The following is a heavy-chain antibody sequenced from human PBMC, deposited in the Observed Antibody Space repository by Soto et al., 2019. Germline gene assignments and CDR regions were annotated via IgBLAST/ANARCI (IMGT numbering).Heavy chain of an antibody. CDR2: IYPGDSDT. CDR1: GYSFTSYW. CDR3: ARHGGRLIAPAY. Sequence: GESLKISCGASGYSFTSYWIGWVRQMPGKGLEWMGIIYPGDSDTRYSPSFQGQVAMSVDKSISTAYLQWNSLKASDTAMYYCARHGGRLIAPAYWGQGTLVTVSS. J-gene: IGHJ4*02. D-gene: IGHD2-2*01. V-gene: IGHV5-51*01.